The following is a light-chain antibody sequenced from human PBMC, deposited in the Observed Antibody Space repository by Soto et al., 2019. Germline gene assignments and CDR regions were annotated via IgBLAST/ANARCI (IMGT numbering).Light chain of an antibody. J-gene: IGLJ1*01. V-gene: IGLV1-51*01. CDR2: DDN. Sequence: QSVLTQPPSVSAAPGQKVTISCSGSSSNIGGNSVSWYQQLPGTAPKLLIYDDNKRPSGIPDRFSGSKSGTSATLGITGFQTGDEADYYCGSWDSSLSDYVFGIVTKVTVL. CDR3: GSWDSSLSDYV. CDR1: SSNIGGNS.